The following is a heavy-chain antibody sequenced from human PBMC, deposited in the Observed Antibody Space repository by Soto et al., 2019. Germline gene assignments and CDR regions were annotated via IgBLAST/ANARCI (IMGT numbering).Heavy chain of an antibody. CDR3: ATRITMLRGVRRNPYYYYNGMDV. J-gene: IGHJ6*01. D-gene: IGHD3-10*01. CDR1: GYTLTELS. V-gene: IGHV1-24*01. CDR2: FDPDDGET. Sequence: ASVKVSCKVSGYTLTELSMHWVRQAPGKGLEWMGGFDPDDGETIYAQKFQGRVTMTEDTSTDTAYMELSSLRSEDTAVYYCATRITMLRGVRRNPYYYYNGMDVWGKGTRVAVST.